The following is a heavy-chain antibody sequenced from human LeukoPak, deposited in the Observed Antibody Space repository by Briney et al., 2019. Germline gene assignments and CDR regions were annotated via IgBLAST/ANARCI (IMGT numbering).Heavy chain of an antibody. Sequence: GASVKVSCKASGYTFTGYYMHWVRQAPGQGLEWMGWINPNSGGTNYAQKFQGRVTTTRDTSISTAYMELSRLRSDDTAVYYCARESHSSSGFDPWGQGTLVTVSS. D-gene: IGHD6-6*01. CDR2: INPNSGGT. CDR1: GYTFTGYY. CDR3: ARESHSSSGFDP. V-gene: IGHV1-2*02. J-gene: IGHJ5*02.